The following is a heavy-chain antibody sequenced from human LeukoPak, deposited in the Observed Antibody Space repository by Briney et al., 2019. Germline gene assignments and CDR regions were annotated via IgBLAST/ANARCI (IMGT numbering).Heavy chain of an antibody. D-gene: IGHD1-26*01. V-gene: IGHV4-39*01. CDR2: VFYSGAT. CDR1: GGSLTTTAYY. CDR3: ARLGYSNGYIDN. J-gene: IGHJ4*02. Sequence: SETLSLTCTVSGGSLTTTAYYWGWIRQPPGKGLEWIGNVFYSGATYYNPSLESRLIMSVDPSKNQFSLNLSSVTAADTAIYYCARLGYSNGYIDNWGQGTLVTVSS.